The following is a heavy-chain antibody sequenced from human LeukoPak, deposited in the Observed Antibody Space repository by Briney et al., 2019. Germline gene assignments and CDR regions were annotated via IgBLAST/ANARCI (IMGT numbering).Heavy chain of an antibody. D-gene: IGHD5-12*01. V-gene: IGHV4-59*11. Sequence: SETLSLTCTASGASITGQYWGWIRQPPGKGLEWIGYVFHTGRDADYNPSLKNRVTISVDTSKNQFSLRLSSVIPSDTAVYYCARGHHDYAYWGQGALVTVSS. CDR2: VFHTGRDA. CDR1: GASITGQY. J-gene: IGHJ4*02. CDR3: ARGHHDYAY.